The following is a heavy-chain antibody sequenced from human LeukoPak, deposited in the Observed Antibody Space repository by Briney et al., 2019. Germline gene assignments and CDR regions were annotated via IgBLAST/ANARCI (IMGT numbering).Heavy chain of an antibody. CDR2: VRVYNGNT. V-gene: IGHV1-18*01. CDR3: ARDPTLYSSSWYYFDY. CDR1: GYTFTSYG. J-gene: IGHJ4*02. Sequence: ASVKVSCKASGYTFTSYGISWVRQAPGQGLEWMGWVRVYNGNTNYAQKFQGRVTMTTDTSTTTAYMELRSQRSDDTAVYYCARDPTLYSSSWYYFDYWGQGTLVTVSS. D-gene: IGHD6-13*01.